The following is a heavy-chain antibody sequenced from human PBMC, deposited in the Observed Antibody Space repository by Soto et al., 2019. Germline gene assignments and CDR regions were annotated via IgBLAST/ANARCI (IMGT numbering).Heavy chain of an antibody. CDR2: IIPIFGTA. D-gene: IGHD4-17*01. CDR1: GGTFSSYD. CDR3: AREGGTVPYYYMDV. V-gene: IGHV1-69*05. J-gene: IGHJ6*03. Sequence: SVKVSCKASGGTFSSYDISWVRQAPGQGLEWMGGIIPIFGTANYAQKLQGRVTMTTDTSTSTAYMELRSLRSDDTAVYYCAREGGTVPYYYMDVWGKGTTVTVSS.